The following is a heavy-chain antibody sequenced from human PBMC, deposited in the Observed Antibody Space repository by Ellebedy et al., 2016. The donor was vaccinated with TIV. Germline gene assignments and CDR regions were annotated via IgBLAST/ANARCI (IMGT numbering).Heavy chain of an antibody. CDR1: GFTFSDHY. D-gene: IGHD3-22*01. V-gene: IGHV3-72*01. Sequence: GGSLRLSCAASGFTFSDHYMDWVRQAPGKGLEWVGFIRSKDYGGTTEYAASVKGRFTISRDDSKNSLYLQMNSLKTEDTAVYYCARCLYDSSGYYYTHAFDIWGQGTMVTVSS. J-gene: IGHJ3*02. CDR2: IRSKDYGGTT. CDR3: ARCLYDSSGYYYTHAFDI.